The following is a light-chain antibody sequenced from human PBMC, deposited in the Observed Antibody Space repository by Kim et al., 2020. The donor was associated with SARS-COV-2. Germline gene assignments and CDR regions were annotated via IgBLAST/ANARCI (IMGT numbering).Light chain of an antibody. Sequence: LSQGERAPLSCRASQGVSRYVAWYQQKPGQAPRLLIYDASDRAAGIPARFSGSGSGTDFTLTISSLEPEDFAVYYCQQRSNWPLTFGGGTKVDIK. CDR1: QGVSRY. CDR2: DAS. V-gene: IGKV3-11*01. CDR3: QQRSNWPLT. J-gene: IGKJ4*01.